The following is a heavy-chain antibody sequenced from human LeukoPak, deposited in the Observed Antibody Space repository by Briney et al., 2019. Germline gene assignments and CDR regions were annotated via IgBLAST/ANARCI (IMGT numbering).Heavy chain of an antibody. CDR1: GGSISSYY. V-gene: IGHV4-59*01. Sequence: SETLSLTCTVSGGSISSYYWSWIRQPPGKGLEWIGYIYYSGSTNYNPSLKSRVTISVDTSKNQFSLKLSSVTAADTAVYYCARTPLTGATLYYYGMDVWGQGTTVTVSS. D-gene: IGHD1-7*01. CDR3: ARTPLTGATLYYYGMDV. CDR2: IYYSGST. J-gene: IGHJ6*02.